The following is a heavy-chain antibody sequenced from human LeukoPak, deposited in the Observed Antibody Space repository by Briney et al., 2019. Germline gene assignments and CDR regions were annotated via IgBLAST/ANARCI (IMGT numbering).Heavy chain of an antibody. CDR2: ITTSDGNT. CDR3: AKDGGLWVSAHWGDS. J-gene: IGHJ4*02. CDR1: GFTFSHYS. D-gene: IGHD7-27*01. Sequence: QSGRSLRLSCVASGFTFSHYSMNWVRQAPGKGLEWVSTITTSDGNTYYADSVKGRFTVSRDNSKNTLFLQMNSLRAEDTAVYYCAKDGGLWVSAHWGDSWGRGTLVTVSS. V-gene: IGHV3-23*01.